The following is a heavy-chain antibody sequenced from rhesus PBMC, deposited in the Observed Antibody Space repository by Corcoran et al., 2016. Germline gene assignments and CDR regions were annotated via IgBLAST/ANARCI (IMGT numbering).Heavy chain of an antibody. V-gene: IGHV1-111*02. J-gene: IGHJ4*01. Sequence: EVQLVQSGAEVKKPGASVKISCKASGYTFTDYYLHWVRQAPGKGLELRGRGDPEDGEARQAQKFQNRVTITADTSTDTAYMELSSLRSEDTAVDYCATGVARLDYWGQGVLVTVSS. CDR1: GYTFTDYY. CDR2: GDPEDGEA. CDR3: ATGVARLDY. D-gene: IGHD4-4*01.